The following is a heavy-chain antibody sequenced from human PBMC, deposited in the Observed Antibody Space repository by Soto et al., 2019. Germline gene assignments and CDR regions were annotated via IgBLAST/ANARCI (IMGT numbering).Heavy chain of an antibody. CDR2: IYYSGST. D-gene: IGHD6-13*01. Sequence: SETLSLTCTVSGGSISSGGYYWSWIRQHPGKGLEWIGYIYYSGSTYYNPSLKSRVTISVDTSKNQFSLKLSSVTAADTAVYYCARVQYSSSWYVWFDPWGQGTLVTVSS. V-gene: IGHV4-31*03. J-gene: IGHJ5*02. CDR1: GGSISSGGYY. CDR3: ARVQYSSSWYVWFDP.